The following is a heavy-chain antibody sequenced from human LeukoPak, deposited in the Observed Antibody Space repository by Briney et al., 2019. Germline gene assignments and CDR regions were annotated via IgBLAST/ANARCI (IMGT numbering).Heavy chain of an antibody. Sequence: SETLSLTCAVYGGSFSGYYWSWIRQPPGKGLEWIGEINHSGSTNYNPSLKSRVTISVDTSKNQFSQKLSSVTAADTAVYYCARVLRVRGVMSWFDPWGQGTLVTVSS. CDR2: INHSGST. V-gene: IGHV4-34*01. J-gene: IGHJ5*02. CDR1: GGSFSGYY. D-gene: IGHD3-10*01. CDR3: ARVLRVRGVMSWFDP.